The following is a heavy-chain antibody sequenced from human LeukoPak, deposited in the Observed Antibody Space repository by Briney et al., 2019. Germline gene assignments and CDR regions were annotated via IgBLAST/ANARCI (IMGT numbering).Heavy chain of an antibody. CDR1: GGSISSSY. Sequence: SETLSLTCTVSGGSISSSYWSWIRQTPGKRLEWIGYIYHSGSTKSNPSLRSRVAISIDTSQNQFSLKLSSVTAADTAVYYCARVAHNGGDEYDTFDIWGQGTMVTVSS. CDR3: ARVAHNGGDEYDTFDI. CDR2: IYHSGST. V-gene: IGHV4-59*01. D-gene: IGHD2-21*02. J-gene: IGHJ3*02.